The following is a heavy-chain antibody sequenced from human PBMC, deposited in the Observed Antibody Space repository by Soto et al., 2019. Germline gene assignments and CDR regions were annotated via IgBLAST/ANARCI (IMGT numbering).Heavy chain of an antibody. Sequence: QLQLQESGPGLVKPSETLSLTCTVSGGSISSSSYYWGWIRQPPGKGLEWIGSIYYSGSTYYNPSLKSRVTISVDTSKNQFSLKLSSVTAADTAVYYCARRYSGSYYDLDYWGQGTLVTVSS. D-gene: IGHD1-26*01. CDR1: GGSISSSSYY. J-gene: IGHJ4*02. V-gene: IGHV4-39*01. CDR3: ARRYSGSYYDLDY. CDR2: IYYSGST.